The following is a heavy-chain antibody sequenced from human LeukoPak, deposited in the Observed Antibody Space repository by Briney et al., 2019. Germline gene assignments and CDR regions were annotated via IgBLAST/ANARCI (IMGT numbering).Heavy chain of an antibody. D-gene: IGHD6-13*01. J-gene: IGHJ4*02. CDR1: GFTFSSYS. V-gene: IGHV3-21*01. CDR3: ARDWPSSSCYVASYFDY. CDR2: ISSSSSYI. Sequence: GGSLRLSCAASGFTFSSYSMNWVRQAPGKGLEWVSPISSSSSYIYYADSVKGRVTMSRDNAKNSLYLQMNSLRAEDTAVYYCARDWPSSSCYVASYFDYWGQGTLVTVSS.